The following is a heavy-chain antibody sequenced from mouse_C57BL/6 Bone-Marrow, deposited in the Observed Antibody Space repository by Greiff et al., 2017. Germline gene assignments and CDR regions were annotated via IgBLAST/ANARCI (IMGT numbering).Heavy chain of an antibody. Sequence: QVQLQQSGAELVKPGASVKISCKASGYAFSSYWMNWVKQRPGKGLEWIGQIYPGDGDTNYNGKFKGKATLTADKSSSTAYMQLSSLTSEDSAVYFCARSRLGNYPVAYWGQGTLVTVSA. CDR3: ARSRLGNYPVAY. D-gene: IGHD2-1*01. CDR1: GYAFSSYW. J-gene: IGHJ3*01. CDR2: IYPGDGDT. V-gene: IGHV1-80*01.